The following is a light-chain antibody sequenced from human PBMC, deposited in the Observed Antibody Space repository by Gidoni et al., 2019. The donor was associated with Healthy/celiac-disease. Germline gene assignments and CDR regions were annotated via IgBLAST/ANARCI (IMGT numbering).Light chain of an antibody. CDR2: GAS. CDR3: QQDGSSPYS. Sequence: EIVLTQSPGTLSLAPGERATLSCRASQSVSSSYLAWYQQKPGQAPRLLIYGASSRATGIPDRFSGSGSGTDFTLTIRRVEPEDFAVYYCQQDGSSPYSFXXXTKLEIK. CDR1: QSVSSSY. J-gene: IGKJ2*03. V-gene: IGKV3-20*01.